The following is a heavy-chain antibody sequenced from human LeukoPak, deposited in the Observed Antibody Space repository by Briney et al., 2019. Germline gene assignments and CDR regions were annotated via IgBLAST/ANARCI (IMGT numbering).Heavy chain of an antibody. CDR1: GGSFSGYY. CDR3: ARFSSSNVDY. Sequence: SETLSLTCAVYGGSFSGYYWSWIRQPPRKGLEWIGEINHSGITNYNPSLKSRVTISVDTSKNQFSLKLSSVTAADTAVYYCARFSSSNVDYWGQGTLVTVSS. V-gene: IGHV4-34*01. CDR2: INHSGIT. J-gene: IGHJ4*02. D-gene: IGHD6-6*01.